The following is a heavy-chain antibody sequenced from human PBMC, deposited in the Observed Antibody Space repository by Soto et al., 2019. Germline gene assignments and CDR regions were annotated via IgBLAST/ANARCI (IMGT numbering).Heavy chain of an antibody. Sequence: LRHSCAASGFTFRCYAMHWVRQAPGMGQEWVAVISYDGSNKYYADSVKGRFTISRDNAKNTLYLQMKRLRAEDTAVFYCACTIESGSYYPPWFDPWGQGTLVTVSS. D-gene: IGHD1-26*01. CDR2: ISYDGSNK. CDR3: ACTIESGSYYPPWFDP. V-gene: IGHV3-30-3*01. CDR1: GFTFRCYA. J-gene: IGHJ5*02.